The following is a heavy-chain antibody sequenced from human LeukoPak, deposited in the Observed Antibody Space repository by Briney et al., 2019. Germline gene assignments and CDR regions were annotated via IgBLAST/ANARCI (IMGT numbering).Heavy chain of an antibody. CDR1: GGAISSYY. V-gene: IGHV4-59*01. D-gene: IGHD3-22*01. J-gene: IGHJ4*02. CDR3: ARADSSAYYSFDQ. CDR2: IYYSGSS. Sequence: SETLSLTCTVSGGAISSYYWNWIRQPPGKGLEWIGYIYYSGSSNYNPSLRSRVTISVDMSKNQFSLKLSSVTAADTAVYYCARADSSAYYSFDQWGQGTLVTVSS.